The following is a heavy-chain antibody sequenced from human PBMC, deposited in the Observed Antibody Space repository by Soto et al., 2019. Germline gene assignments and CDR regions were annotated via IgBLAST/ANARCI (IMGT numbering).Heavy chain of an antibody. CDR1: GYTFTGYC. Sequence: GESLKISCQGSGYTFTGYCIGWVRQMPWKGLEWMGIIYPGDSDTRYSPSFQGQVTISADKSINTAYLQWSSLKASDTAMYYCVVKQKLPWVNYWGQGTMVTVSS. V-gene: IGHV5-51*01. J-gene: IGHJ4*02. CDR3: VVKQKLPWVNY. D-gene: IGHD6-13*01. CDR2: IYPGDSDT.